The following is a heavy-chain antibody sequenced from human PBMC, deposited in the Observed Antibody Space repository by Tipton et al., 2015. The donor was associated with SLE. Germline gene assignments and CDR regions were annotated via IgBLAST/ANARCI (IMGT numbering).Heavy chain of an antibody. D-gene: IGHD5-12*01. J-gene: IGHJ4*02. Sequence: TLSLTCTVSGGSISSNYWIWIRQPPGKGLEWIGFIYYSGSTYYNPSLKSRVTVFVDTSKNHFSLKLSFATAADTAVYYCARGGVGGYDYFDQWGQGTLVTVSS. CDR1: GGSISSNY. CDR3: ARGGVGGYDYFDQ. CDR2: IYYSGST. V-gene: IGHV4-59*12.